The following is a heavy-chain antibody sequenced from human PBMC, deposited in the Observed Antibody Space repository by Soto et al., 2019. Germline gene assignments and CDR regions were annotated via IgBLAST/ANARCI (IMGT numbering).Heavy chain of an antibody. D-gene: IGHD1-1*01. Sequence: SETLSLTCTVSGGSVSIGSHYWSWIRQPPGKGLEWIAYIYHSGSTDYNPSLKSRVTISVDTSKNQFSLKLGSVTAADTAVYYCATFPAGDYYYGTDVWGQGTTVTVSS. V-gene: IGHV4-61*01. CDR1: GGSVSIGSHY. CDR2: IYHSGST. CDR3: ATFPAGDYYYGTDV. J-gene: IGHJ6*02.